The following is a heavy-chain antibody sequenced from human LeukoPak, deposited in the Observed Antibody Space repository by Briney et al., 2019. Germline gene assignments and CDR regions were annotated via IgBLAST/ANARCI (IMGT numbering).Heavy chain of an antibody. CDR3: ATEGYYDSSGYYSDY. CDR2: YNPNSGGT. CDR1: GYIFTGQF. Sequence: ASVKVSCKASGYIFTGQFIHWVRQAPGQGLEWMAMYNPNSGGTTFSQRFQDRVTMTRDTSVNTAFMELSRLTSDDTAVYYCATEGYYDSSGYYSDYWGQGTLVTVSS. V-gene: IGHV1-2*02. J-gene: IGHJ4*02. D-gene: IGHD3-22*01.